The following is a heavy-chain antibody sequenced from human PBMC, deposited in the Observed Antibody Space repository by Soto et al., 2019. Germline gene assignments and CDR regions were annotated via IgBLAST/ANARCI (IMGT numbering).Heavy chain of an antibody. CDR2: IWYDGSNK. CDR1: GFTFSSYG. CDR3: ARDGRWQGSAGYYYYGMDV. J-gene: IGHJ6*02. V-gene: IGHV3-33*01. D-gene: IGHD1-26*01. Sequence: QVQLVESGGGVVLPGRSLRLSCAASGFTFSSYGMHWVRQAPGKGLEWVAVIWYDGSNKYYADSVKGRFTISRDNSKNTLYLQMNSLRAEDTAVYYCARDGRWQGSAGYYYYGMDVWGQGTTVTVSS.